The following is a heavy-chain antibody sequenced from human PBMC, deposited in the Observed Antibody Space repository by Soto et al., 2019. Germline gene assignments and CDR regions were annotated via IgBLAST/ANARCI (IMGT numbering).Heavy chain of an antibody. Sequence: EVQLEESAGALVQPGRSLRLSCAASGFTFDDYAMHWVRQVLGKGLEWVSSISWNSGNIGYADSVKGRFTTSRDNAKNSLYLQMNSLRPDDTALYYCVRSKGGYSYGTPFDYWGQGTLVTVSS. CDR1: GFTFDDYA. CDR3: VRSKGGYSYGTPFDY. CDR2: ISWNSGNI. V-gene: IGHV3-9*01. D-gene: IGHD5-18*01. J-gene: IGHJ4*02.